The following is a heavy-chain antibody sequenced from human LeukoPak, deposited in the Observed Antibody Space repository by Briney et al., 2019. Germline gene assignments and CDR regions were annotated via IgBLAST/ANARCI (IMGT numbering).Heavy chain of an antibody. CDR3: ARFRDSSGWYGGVDY. V-gene: IGHV4-39*07. J-gene: IGHJ4*02. CDR2: IYYSGST. D-gene: IGHD6-19*01. CDR1: GGSLSSSSYY. Sequence: PSETLSLTCTVSGGSLSSSSYYWGWIRQPPGKGLEWIGSIYYSGSTYYNPSLKSRGTISVDTSKNQFSLKLSSVTAAATAVYYCARFRDSSGWYGGVDYWGQGTLVTVSS.